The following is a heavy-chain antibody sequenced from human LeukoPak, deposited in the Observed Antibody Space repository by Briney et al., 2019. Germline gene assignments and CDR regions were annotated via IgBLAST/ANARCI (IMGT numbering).Heavy chain of an antibody. CDR2: INSDGSST. D-gene: IGHD3-10*01. V-gene: IGHV3-74*01. Sequence: GGSLRLSCAASGFTFRSYWMHWVRQAPGKGLVWVSRINSDGSSTSYADSVKGRFTISRDNAKNTLYLQMNSLRAEDTAVYYCARAYGSGSYYGYWGQGTLVTVSS. CDR1: GFTFRSYW. CDR3: ARAYGSGSYYGY. J-gene: IGHJ4*02.